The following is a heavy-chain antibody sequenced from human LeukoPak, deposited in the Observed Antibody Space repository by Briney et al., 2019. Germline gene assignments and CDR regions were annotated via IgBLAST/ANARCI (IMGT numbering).Heavy chain of an antibody. CDR1: GFTFSSYG. V-gene: IGHV3-30*02. CDR2: IRYDGSNK. CDR3: AKGQGMSQLPLDY. Sequence: GGSLRLSCAASGFTFSSYGIHWVRQAPGKGLEWVAFIRYDGSNKFYADSVKGRFTISRDNSKNTLYLQMNSLRAEDTAVYYCAKGQGMSQLPLDYWGQGTLVTVSS. J-gene: IGHJ4*02. D-gene: IGHD2-2*01.